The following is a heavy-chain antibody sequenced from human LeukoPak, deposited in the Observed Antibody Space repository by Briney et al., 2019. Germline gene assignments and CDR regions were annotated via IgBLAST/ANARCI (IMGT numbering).Heavy chain of an antibody. CDR1: GFTFSSYW. CDR2: IKQDGSEK. J-gene: IGHJ4*02. CDR3: ARGVSAARFSYYFDY. V-gene: IGHV3-7*01. Sequence: GGSLRLSCAASGFTFSSYWMSWVRQAPGKGLEWVANIKQDGSEKYYVDSVKGRFTISRDNAKNSLYLQMNSLRAEDTAVYYCARGVSAARFSYYFDYWGQGTLVTVSS. D-gene: IGHD6-6*01.